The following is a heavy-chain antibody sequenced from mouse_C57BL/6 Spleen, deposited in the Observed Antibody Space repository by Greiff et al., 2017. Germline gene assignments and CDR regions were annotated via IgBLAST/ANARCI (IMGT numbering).Heavy chain of an antibody. D-gene: IGHD2-4*01. J-gene: IGHJ4*01. Sequence: QVQLQQPGAELVMPGASVKLSCKASGYTFTSYWMHWVKQRPGQGLEWIGEIDPSGSYTNYNQKFKGKSTLTVDKSSSTAYMQLSSRTSVDSSVYYCERRGYDYDCAMDYWGKGTSGTGSS. CDR1: GYTFTSYW. CDR3: ERRGYDYDCAMDY. CDR2: IDPSGSYT. V-gene: IGHV1-69*01.